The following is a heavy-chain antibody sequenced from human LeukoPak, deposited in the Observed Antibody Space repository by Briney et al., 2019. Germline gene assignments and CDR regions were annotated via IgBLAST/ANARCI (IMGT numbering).Heavy chain of an antibody. CDR2: IIPIFCTA. CDR3: ASNRNWFDP. V-gene: IGHV1-69*05. D-gene: IGHD3-16*02. J-gene: IGHJ5*02. Sequence: LEWIGGIIPIFCTANYAHKFQGRVTITTDGATSTAYMELSSLRSEDTAVYYCASNRNWFDPWGQGTLVTVSS.